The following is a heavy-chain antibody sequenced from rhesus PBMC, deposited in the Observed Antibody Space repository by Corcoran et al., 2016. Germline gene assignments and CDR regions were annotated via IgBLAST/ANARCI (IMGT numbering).Heavy chain of an antibody. J-gene: IGHJ6*01. CDR1: GYSISSGYY. Sequence: QVQLQESGPGLVKPSETLSLTCAVSGYSISSGYYWGWIRQPPGKGLEYIGYISGSSGSTYYNPALTGRVPISKDTSKNQFSLKLSSVTAADTAVYYCARRRVAAAGTDYGLDSWGQGVVVTVSS. CDR2: ISGSSGST. D-gene: IGHD6-31*01. V-gene: IGHV4-99*01. CDR3: ARRRVAAAGTDYGLDS.